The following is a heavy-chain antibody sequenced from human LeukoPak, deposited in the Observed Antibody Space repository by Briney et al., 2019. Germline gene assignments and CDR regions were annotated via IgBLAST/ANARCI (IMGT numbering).Heavy chain of an antibody. Sequence: ASVKVSCKASGYTFSNYYMHWVRQAPGQGLEWMGLINPTGTGTNYAQKFRGRVTLTRDTSTTTVYMELSSLRSEDSAVYYCARDESGGYFDYRGQGTLVTVSS. CDR2: INPTGTGT. CDR3: ARDESGGYFDY. V-gene: IGHV1-46*01. D-gene: IGHD2-8*02. J-gene: IGHJ4*02. CDR1: GYTFSNYY.